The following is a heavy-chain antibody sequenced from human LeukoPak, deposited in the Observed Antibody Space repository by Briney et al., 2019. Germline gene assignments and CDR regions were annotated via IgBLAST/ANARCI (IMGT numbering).Heavy chain of an antibody. CDR1: GFTFSSYG. Sequence: GGSLRRSCAASGFTFSSYGMHWVRQAPGKGLEWVAVISYDGSNKYYADSVKGRFTISRDNSKNTLYLQMNSLRAEDTAVYYCAKDMTGIAAAGRGRPPLSAYFQHWGQGTLVTVSS. D-gene: IGHD6-13*01. J-gene: IGHJ1*01. CDR3: AKDMTGIAAAGRGRPPLSAYFQH. CDR2: ISYDGSNK. V-gene: IGHV3-30*18.